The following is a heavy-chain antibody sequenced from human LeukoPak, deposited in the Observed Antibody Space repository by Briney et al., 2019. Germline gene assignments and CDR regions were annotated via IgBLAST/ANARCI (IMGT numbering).Heavy chain of an antibody. Sequence: GGSLRLSCAASGFPFSTYSINWVRQAPGKGLEWVSYFSGGGSIIKNADSVKGRFTISRDNAKSSLYLQMNSLRDEDTAVYYCARVPGPNFYYAMDVWGQGTTVTASS. V-gene: IGHV3-48*02. CDR1: GFPFSTYS. D-gene: IGHD4/OR15-4a*01. CDR2: FSGGGSII. J-gene: IGHJ6*02. CDR3: ARVPGPNFYYAMDV.